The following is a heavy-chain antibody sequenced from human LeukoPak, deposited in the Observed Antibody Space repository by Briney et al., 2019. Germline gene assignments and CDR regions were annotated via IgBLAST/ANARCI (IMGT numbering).Heavy chain of an antibody. V-gene: IGHV4-59*01. D-gene: IGHD1-26*01. CDR2: VFHTGST. J-gene: IGHJ4*02. CDR3: ARDRGSQPLIHY. Sequence: SETLSLTCTVSGGSIDTYYWNWIRQPPGKGLEWIGYVFHTGSTNYNPSLKSRVTISVDTSKNQFSLKLSSVTAADTAVYYCARDRGSQPLIHYWGQGTLVTVS. CDR1: GGSIDTYY.